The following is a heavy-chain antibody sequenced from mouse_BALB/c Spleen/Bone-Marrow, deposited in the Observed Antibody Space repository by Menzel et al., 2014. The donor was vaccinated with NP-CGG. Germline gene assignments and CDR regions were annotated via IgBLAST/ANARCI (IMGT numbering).Heavy chain of an antibody. CDR2: IWAGGST. Sequence: VQLQQSGPGLVAPSQSLSITCTVSGFSLTSYGVHWVRQPPGKGLEWLGVIWAGGSTNYNSALMSRLSISKDNSKSQVILKMNSLQTEDTAVYYCARARGPPYWGQGTLVTLSA. J-gene: IGHJ3*01. CDR1: GFSLTSYG. V-gene: IGHV2-9*02. CDR3: ARARGPPY.